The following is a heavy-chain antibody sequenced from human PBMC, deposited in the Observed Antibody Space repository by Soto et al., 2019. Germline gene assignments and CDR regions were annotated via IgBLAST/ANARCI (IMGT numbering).Heavy chain of an antibody. D-gene: IGHD5-18*01. J-gene: IGHJ6*02. V-gene: IGHV3-23*01. CDR3: AKRVTAMVLYYYYGTDV. CDR1: GFTFSSYA. CDR2: ISGSGGST. Sequence: GGSLRLSCAASGFTFSSYAMSWVRQAPGKGLEWVSAISGSGGSTYCADSVKGRFTISRDNSKNTLYLQMNSLRAEDTAVYYCAKRVTAMVLYYYYGTDVWGQGTTVTVSS.